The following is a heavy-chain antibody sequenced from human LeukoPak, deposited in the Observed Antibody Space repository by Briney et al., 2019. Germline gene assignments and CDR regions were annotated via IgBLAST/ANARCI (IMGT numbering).Heavy chain of an antibody. CDR2: IKQDGSEK. Sequence: GGSLRLSCAASGFTFSSYWMSWVRQAPGKGLEWVANIKQDGSEKYYVDSVKGRFTISRDNAKNSLYLQMNSLRAEDTAVYYCARSTYYYDSSGYLEASFDYWGQGTLVTVSS. CDR1: GFTFSSYW. D-gene: IGHD3-22*01. V-gene: IGHV3-7*01. J-gene: IGHJ4*02. CDR3: ARSTYYYDSSGYLEASFDY.